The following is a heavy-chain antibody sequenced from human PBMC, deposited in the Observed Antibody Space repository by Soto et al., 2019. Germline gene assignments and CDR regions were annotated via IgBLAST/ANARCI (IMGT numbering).Heavy chain of an antibody. CDR1: GYSFITYG. CDR2: ISTYNGNT. CDR3: ARDHYYDSSGYYYDY. D-gene: IGHD3-22*01. Sequence: GASVKVSCKASGYSFITYGISWVRQAPGQGLEWMGWISTYNGNTKYAQKLQGRVTMTTDTSTSTAYMELRSLRSDDTAVYYCARDHYYDSSGYYYDYWGQGTLVTVSS. V-gene: IGHV1-18*01. J-gene: IGHJ4*02.